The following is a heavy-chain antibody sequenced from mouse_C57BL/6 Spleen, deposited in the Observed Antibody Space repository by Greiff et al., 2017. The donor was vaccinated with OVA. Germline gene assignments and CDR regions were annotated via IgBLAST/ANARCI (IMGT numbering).Heavy chain of an antibody. Sequence: VQLQESGGGLVKPGGSLKLSCAASGFTFSDYGMHWVRQAPEKGLEWVAYISSGSSTIYYADTVKGRFTISRDNAKNTLFLQMTSLRSEDTAMYYCAREGGYPFAYWGQGTLVTVSA. J-gene: IGHJ3*01. V-gene: IGHV5-17*01. CDR3: AREGGYPFAY. D-gene: IGHD2-2*01. CDR1: GFTFSDYG. CDR2: ISSGSSTI.